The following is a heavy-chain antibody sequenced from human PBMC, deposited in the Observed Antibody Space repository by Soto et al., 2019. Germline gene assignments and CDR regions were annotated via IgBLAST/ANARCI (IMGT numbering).Heavy chain of an antibody. V-gene: IGHV3-23*01. CDR2: ISGSGGST. Sequence: EVQLLESGGGLVQPGGSLRLSCAASGFTFSSYAMSWVRQAPGKGLEWVSAISGSGGSTYYADSVKGRFTISRDNSKNTLYLQMNSLRGEDTAVYYCAKAGYSGYDFWSYFDYWGQGTLVTVSS. D-gene: IGHD5-12*01. CDR3: AKAGYSGYDFWSYFDY. J-gene: IGHJ4*02. CDR1: GFTFSSYA.